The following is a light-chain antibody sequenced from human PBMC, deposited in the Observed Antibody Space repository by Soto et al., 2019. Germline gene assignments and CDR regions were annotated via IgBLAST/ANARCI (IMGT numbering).Light chain of an antibody. J-gene: IGLJ3*02. CDR2: DVN. CDR3: VSYTSSSTWV. CDR1: SSDVGGYNF. V-gene: IGLV2-14*01. Sequence: QSALTQPASVSGSPGQSITISCTGASSDVGGYNFVSWYQQHPGKAPKVMIYDVNHRPSGVSNRFSGSKSGNTASLTISGLQAEDEADYYCVSYTSSSTWVFGGGTKLTV.